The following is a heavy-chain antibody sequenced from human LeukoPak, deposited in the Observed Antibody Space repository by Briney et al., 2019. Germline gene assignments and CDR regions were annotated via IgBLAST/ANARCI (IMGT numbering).Heavy chain of an antibody. J-gene: IGHJ1*01. Sequence: GGSLRLSCAASGFTFDDYAMHWVRQAPGKGLEWVSGISWNSGSIGYADSVKGRFTISRVNAQNSMYLQMNSLRVEDTAVYYCTSWGDTTAEYFQRWGQGTLVTVSS. CDR1: GFTFDDYA. CDR2: ISWNSGSI. D-gene: IGHD2-21*02. CDR3: TSWGDTTAEYFQR. V-gene: IGHV3-9*01.